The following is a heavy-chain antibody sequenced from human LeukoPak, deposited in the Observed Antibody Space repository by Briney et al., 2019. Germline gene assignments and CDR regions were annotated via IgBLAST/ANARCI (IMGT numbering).Heavy chain of an antibody. J-gene: IGHJ5*02. CDR1: GGSISSYY. Sequence: PSETLSLTCTVSGGSISSYYWSWIRQPPGKGLEWIGYIYYSGSTNYNPSLKSRVTISVDTSKSQFSLKLSSVTAADTAVYYCARGIGKYYYDSSGYYPNWFDPWGQGTLVTVSS. CDR3: ARGIGKYYYDSSGYYPNWFDP. D-gene: IGHD3-22*01. CDR2: IYYSGST. V-gene: IGHV4-59*01.